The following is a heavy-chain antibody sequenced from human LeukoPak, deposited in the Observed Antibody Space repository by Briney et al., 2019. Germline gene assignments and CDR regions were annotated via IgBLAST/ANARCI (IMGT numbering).Heavy chain of an antibody. CDR1: GFTFSTYV. CDR3: VRGTGY. V-gene: IGHV3-64D*06. J-gene: IGHJ4*02. Sequence: PGGSLRLSCPVSGFTFSTYVMHWVRQAPGKGLEYVSAISSNGDNTYYADSVKGRFTISRDNSKNTLYLSSLRADDTAVYYCVRGTGYWGQGTLVTVSS. CDR2: ISSNGDNT.